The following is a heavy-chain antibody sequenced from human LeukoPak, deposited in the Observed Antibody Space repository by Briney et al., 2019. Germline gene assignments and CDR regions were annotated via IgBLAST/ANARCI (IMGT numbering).Heavy chain of an antibody. CDR1: GFTFSNHY. J-gene: IGHJ4*02. Sequence: GGSLRLSCAASGFTFSNHYMHWVRQAPGKGLVSVSRIDPNGRYTSYADSVKGRFTISRDNSENSLNLQMKSLRTEDTALYYCAKARRSGTHYSDFDFWGQGTLVTVSS. CDR2: IDPNGRYT. V-gene: IGHV3-74*01. CDR3: AKARRSGTHYSDFDF. D-gene: IGHD1-26*01.